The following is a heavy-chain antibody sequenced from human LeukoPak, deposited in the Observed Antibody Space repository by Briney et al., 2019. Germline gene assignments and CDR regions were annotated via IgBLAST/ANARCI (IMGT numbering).Heavy chain of an antibody. CDR2: ISSTGNTI. V-gene: IGHV3-11*01. CDR1: GFTLSDYY. CDR3: ARAYYYDSSGNDY. D-gene: IGHD3-22*01. J-gene: IGHJ4*02. Sequence: GGSLRLSCSASGFTLSDYYMTWIRQAPGKGLEWISHISSTGNTIFYADSVKGRFTISRDNTKNSLYLQMSSLRAEDTAVYYCARAYYYDSSGNDYWGQGTLVTVSS.